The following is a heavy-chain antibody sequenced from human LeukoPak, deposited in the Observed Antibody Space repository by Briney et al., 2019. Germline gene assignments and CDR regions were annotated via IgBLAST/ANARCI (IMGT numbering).Heavy chain of an antibody. CDR1: GFTFSDYW. CDR2: IKRNGSEK. D-gene: IGHD3-22*01. Sequence: GGSLRLSCAASGFTFSDYWMSWVRQAPGKGLEWVANIKRNGSEKYYVDSVKGRFTISRDNAKNSLYLQMNSLRAEDTAVYYCAREFPYYYDISGYKLDYWGQGTLVTVSS. J-gene: IGHJ4*02. CDR3: AREFPYYYDISGYKLDY. V-gene: IGHV3-7*01.